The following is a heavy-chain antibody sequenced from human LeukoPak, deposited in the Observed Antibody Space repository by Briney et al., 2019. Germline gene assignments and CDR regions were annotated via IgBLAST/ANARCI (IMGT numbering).Heavy chain of an antibody. CDR2: ITPIFGTA. D-gene: IGHD2-2*01. CDR1: GGTFSSYA. Sequence: ASVKVSFKASGGTFSSYAISWVRQAPGQGLEWMGGITPIFGTANYAQKFQGRVTITTDESTSTAYMELSSLRSEDTAVYYCARGGVPAARNDAFDIWGQGTMVTVSS. J-gene: IGHJ3*02. V-gene: IGHV1-69*05. CDR3: ARGGVPAARNDAFDI.